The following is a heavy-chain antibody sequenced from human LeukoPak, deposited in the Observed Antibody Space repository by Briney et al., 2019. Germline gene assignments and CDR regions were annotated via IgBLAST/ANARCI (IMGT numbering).Heavy chain of an antibody. D-gene: IGHD5-18*01. J-gene: IGHJ6*03. V-gene: IGHV4-59*01. CDR2: IYYSGST. Sequence: KTSETLSLTCTVSGGSISSYWWIWIRQPPGKGLEWIGNIYYSGSTKYNPSLKSRVTISVDTSKNQFSLKLSSVTAADTAVYYCARGQLWRGYYYMDVWGKGTTVTISS. CDR1: GGSISSYW. CDR3: ARGQLWRGYYYMDV.